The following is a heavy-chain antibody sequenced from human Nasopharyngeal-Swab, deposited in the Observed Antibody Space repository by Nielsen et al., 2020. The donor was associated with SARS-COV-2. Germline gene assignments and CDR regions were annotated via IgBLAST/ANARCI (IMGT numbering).Heavy chain of an antibody. CDR1: GFRDYS. CDR3: AREVPYSGHDDAFDI. J-gene: IGHJ3*02. V-gene: IGHV3-21*01. Sequence: GESLKISCVDSGFRDYSMNWVRQAPGKGGEWVSSISSSSSDIYYADSVKGRFTISRDNAKNSLYLQMNSLRAEDTAVYYCAREVPYSGHDDAFDIWGQGTMVTVS. CDR2: ISSSSSDI. D-gene: IGHD5-12*01.